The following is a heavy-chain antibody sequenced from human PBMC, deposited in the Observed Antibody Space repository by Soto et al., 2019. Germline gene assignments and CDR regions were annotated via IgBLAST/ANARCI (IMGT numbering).Heavy chain of an antibody. CDR3: ARERQWESLPY. J-gene: IGHJ4*02. D-gene: IGHD1-26*01. CDR1: GYTFRNYG. CDR2: VSASNRNT. Sequence: QVQLVQSGAEVKKPGASVKVSCEAYGYTFRNYGITWVRQAPGQGLEWMGWVSASNRNTNYAQKFQERVTMTTDTSTSTAYMELRSLRSDDTAISFCARERQWESLPYWGQGTLVTVSS. V-gene: IGHV1-18*01.